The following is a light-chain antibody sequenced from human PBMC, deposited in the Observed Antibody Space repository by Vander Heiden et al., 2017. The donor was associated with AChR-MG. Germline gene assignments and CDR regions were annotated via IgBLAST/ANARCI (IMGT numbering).Light chain of an antibody. CDR3: AAWDDSLNAFV. J-gene: IGLJ1*01. V-gene: IGLV1-44*01. CDR1: SSNIGSKS. Sequence: QSVLTQPPSASGTPGQRVTISCSGSSSNIGSKSVNWYHQLPGTAPKLLIYTNNQRPSGVPDRFSGSKSGTSASLAISGLQSEDEAEYYCAAWDDSLNAFVLGTGTKVTVL. CDR2: TNN.